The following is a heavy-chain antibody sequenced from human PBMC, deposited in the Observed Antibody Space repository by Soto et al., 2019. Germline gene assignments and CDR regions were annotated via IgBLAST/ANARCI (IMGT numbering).Heavy chain of an antibody. CDR1: GYTFTSYG. CDR3: ARVLYSSSSTWFDP. CDR2: ISAYNGNT. J-gene: IGHJ5*02. V-gene: IGHV1-18*01. D-gene: IGHD6-13*01. Sequence: GASVKVSCKASGYTFTSYGISWVRQAPGQGLEWMGWISAYNGNTNYAQKLQGRVTMTTDTSTSTAYMELRSLRSDDTAVYYCARVLYSSSSTWFDPWGQGTLVTVSS.